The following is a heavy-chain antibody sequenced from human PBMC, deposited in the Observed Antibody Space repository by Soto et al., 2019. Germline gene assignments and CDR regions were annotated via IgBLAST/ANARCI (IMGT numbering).Heavy chain of an antibody. D-gene: IGHD1-20*01. J-gene: IGHJ4*02. V-gene: IGHV3-23*01. Sequence: EVQLLASGGGLVQQGGSLRLSCAASGFTFSSYAMSWVRQAPGKGLEWVSGISVSGDSTYYAGSVKGRFTISRDNSKSTLYLQMNSLSAEHTAVYYCAKIFRYGDPEYWCQGDLVTVSS. CDR3: AKIFRYGDPEY. CDR2: ISVSGDST. CDR1: GFTFSSYA.